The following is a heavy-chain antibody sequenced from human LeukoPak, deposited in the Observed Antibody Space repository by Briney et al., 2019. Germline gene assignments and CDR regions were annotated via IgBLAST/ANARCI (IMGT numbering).Heavy chain of an antibody. J-gene: IGHJ4*02. CDR1: GFTFSSYA. CDR3: AKDRVGSTHFDY. CDR2: ISGSGGST. D-gene: IGHD1-26*01. V-gene: IGHV3-23*01. Sequence: PGGSLRLSCAASGFTFSSYAVGWVRQAPGKGLEWVSVISGSGGSTYYADSVKGRFTVSRDNPKNTLYMQMNSLRAEDTAVYYCAKDRVGSTHFDYWGQGTLVTVSS.